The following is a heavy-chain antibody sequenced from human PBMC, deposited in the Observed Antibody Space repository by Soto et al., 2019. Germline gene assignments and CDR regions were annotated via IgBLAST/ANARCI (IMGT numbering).Heavy chain of an antibody. J-gene: IGHJ6*03. CDR3: AINRAARPHYYYYMDG. V-gene: IGHV4-59*01. CDR2: IYYSGST. Sequence: SETLSLTCTVSGGSISSYYWSWIRQPPGKGLEWIGYIYYSGSTNYNPSLKSRVTISVDTSKNQFSLKLSSVTAADTAVYYCAINRAARPHYYYYMDGWGKGTTVTVSS. CDR1: GGSISSYY. D-gene: IGHD6-6*01.